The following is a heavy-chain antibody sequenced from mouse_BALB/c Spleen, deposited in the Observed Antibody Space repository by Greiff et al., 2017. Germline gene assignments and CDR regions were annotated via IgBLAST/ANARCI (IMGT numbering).Heavy chain of an antibody. Sequence: EVHLVESGGGLVQPGGSLKLSCAASGFTFSSYGMSWVRQTPDKRLELVATINSNGGSTYYPDSVKGRFTISRDNAKNTLYLQMSSLKSEDTAMYYCARDYYYGSSYGFAYWGQGTLVTVSA. CDR3: ARDYYYGSSYGFAY. J-gene: IGHJ3*01. V-gene: IGHV5-6-3*01. D-gene: IGHD1-1*01. CDR1: GFTFSSYG. CDR2: INSNGGST.